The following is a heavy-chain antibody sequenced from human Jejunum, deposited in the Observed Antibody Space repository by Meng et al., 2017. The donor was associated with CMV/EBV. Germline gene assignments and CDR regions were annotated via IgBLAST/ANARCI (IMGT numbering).Heavy chain of an antibody. V-gene: IGHV4-59*01. J-gene: IGHJ4*02. D-gene: IGHD5-18*01. CDR1: GDSISPSC. CDR3: ARGHTLMVTPFDY. Sequence: TVSGDSISPSCWSWIRQSPGKGLEWIGYIHYSGSTNYNPSLKSRVTISGDTSKNQFSLKLSSVTAADTAVYFCARGHTLMVTPFDYWGQGTQVTVSS. CDR2: IHYSGST.